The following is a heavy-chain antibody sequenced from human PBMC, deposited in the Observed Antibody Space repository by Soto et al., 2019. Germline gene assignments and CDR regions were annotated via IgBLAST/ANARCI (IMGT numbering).Heavy chain of an antibody. CDR1: GGSFSGYY. V-gene: IGHV4-34*01. Sequence: SETLSLTCAVYGGSFSGYYWSWIRQPPGKGLEWIGEINHSGSTNYNPPLKSRVTISVDTSKNQFSLKLSSVTAADTAVYYCARGSSSSWRASYYMDVWGKGTTVTVSS. D-gene: IGHD6-13*01. CDR3: ARGSSSSWRASYYMDV. CDR2: INHSGST. J-gene: IGHJ6*03.